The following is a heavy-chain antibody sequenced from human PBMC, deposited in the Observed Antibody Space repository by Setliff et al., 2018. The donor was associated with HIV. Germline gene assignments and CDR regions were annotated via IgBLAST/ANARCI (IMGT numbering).Heavy chain of an antibody. V-gene: IGHV3-9*01. D-gene: IGHD1-1*01. CDR1: GFTFDDYA. Sequence: SLRLSCEASGFTFDDYAMHWGRQAPGKGLEWVAGINWNSVSRAYADSVQGRFTISRDNAKNLVYLEMNSLRPEDTALYFCAKDYGDGHNWGAFDIWGQGIMVNVSS. CDR2: INWNSVSR. CDR3: AKDYGDGHNWGAFDI. J-gene: IGHJ3*02.